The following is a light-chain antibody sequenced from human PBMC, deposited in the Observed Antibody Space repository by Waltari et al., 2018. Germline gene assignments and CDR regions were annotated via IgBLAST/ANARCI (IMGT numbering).Light chain of an antibody. V-gene: IGKV1-NL1*01. CDR3: QHYYSTPRT. CDR2: DAS. CDR1: RDITDS. J-gene: IGKJ2*02. Sequence: DIQMTQSPSSLSASVGDRVSITCRASRDITDSFAWYQRKPGRAPKVLLFDASSLQSGVPSRFIGSGSGTDFTLTISSLQPEDFATYYCQHYYSTPRTFGRGTTVEIK.